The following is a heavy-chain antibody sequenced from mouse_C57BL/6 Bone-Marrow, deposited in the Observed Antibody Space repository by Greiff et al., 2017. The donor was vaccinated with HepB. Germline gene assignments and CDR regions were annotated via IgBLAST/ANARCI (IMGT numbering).Heavy chain of an antibody. CDR1: GYTFTSYW. CDR2: IYPSDSET. CDR3: ARKNYYGSSVWFAY. J-gene: IGHJ3*01. V-gene: IGHV1-61*01. D-gene: IGHD1-1*01. Sequence: VQLQQPGAELVRPGSSVKLSCKASGYTFTSYWMDWVKHRPGQGLEWIGNIYPSDSETHYNQKFKDKATLTVDKSSSTAYMQLSSLTSEDSAVYYCARKNYYGSSVWFAYWGQGTLVTVSA.